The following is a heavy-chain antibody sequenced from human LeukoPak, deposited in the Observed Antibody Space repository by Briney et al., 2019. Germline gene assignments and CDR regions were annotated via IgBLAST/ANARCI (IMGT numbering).Heavy chain of an antibody. CDR2: INHSGST. CDR1: GGSFSGYY. D-gene: IGHD3-10*01. Sequence: SETLSLTCAVYGGSFSGYYWSWLRQSPGKGLEWIGEINHSGSTNYNPSLKSRVTISVDTSKNQFSLKMSSVTAADTAVYYCARRMVRGVSHDYWGQGTLVTVSS. V-gene: IGHV4-34*01. CDR3: ARRMVRGVSHDY. J-gene: IGHJ4*02.